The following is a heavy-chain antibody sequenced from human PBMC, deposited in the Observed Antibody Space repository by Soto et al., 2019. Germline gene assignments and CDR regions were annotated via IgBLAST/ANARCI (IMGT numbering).Heavy chain of an antibody. CDR1: GFTFSSYA. Sequence: EVQLLESGGGLVQPGGSLRLSCAASGFTFSSYAMSWVRQAPGKGLEWVSAISGSGGSTYYADSVKGQFTIARDNSKNTVYLQMNSLRAEDTAVYYCECHIEYSSSPGGFDYWGQGNLVTVSS. D-gene: IGHD6-6*01. CDR2: ISGSGGST. V-gene: IGHV3-23*01. CDR3: ECHIEYSSSPGGFDY. J-gene: IGHJ4*02.